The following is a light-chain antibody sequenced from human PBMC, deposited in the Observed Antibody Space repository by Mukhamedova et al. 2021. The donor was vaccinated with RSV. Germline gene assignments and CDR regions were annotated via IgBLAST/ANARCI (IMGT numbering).Light chain of an antibody. Sequence: ISCTGSSSNIGAGYDVHWYQQLPGTAPKLLIYGNSNLPSGVPDRFSGSKSGTSASLAITGLQAEDEADYYCQSYDSSLSGSVFG. CDR1: SSNIGAGYD. CDR3: QSYDSSLSGSV. V-gene: IGLV1-40*01. CDR2: GNS. J-gene: IGLJ2*01.